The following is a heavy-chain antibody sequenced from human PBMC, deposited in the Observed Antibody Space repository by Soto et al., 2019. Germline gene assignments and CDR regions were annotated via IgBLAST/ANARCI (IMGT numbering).Heavy chain of an antibody. CDR1: GGTFSSYT. J-gene: IGHJ4*02. V-gene: IGHV1-69*02. Sequence: QVQLVQSGAEVKKPGSSVKVSCKASGGTFSSYTISWVRQAPGQGLEWMGRIIPILGIANYAQKFQGRVTITADKSTSTAYMELSSLRSEDTAVYYCAIAHYDYIWGFDYWGQGTLVTVSS. CDR3: AIAHYDYIWGFDY. D-gene: IGHD3-16*01. CDR2: IIPILGIA.